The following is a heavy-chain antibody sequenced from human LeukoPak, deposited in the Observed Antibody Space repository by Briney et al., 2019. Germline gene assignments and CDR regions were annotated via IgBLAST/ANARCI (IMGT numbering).Heavy chain of an antibody. V-gene: IGHV4-59*08. D-gene: IGHD6-13*01. CDR3: ARLGSSWYPGAFDI. CDR2: IYYSGST. CDR1: GGSISSYY. J-gene: IGHJ3*02. Sequence: SETLSLTCAVSGGSISSYYWSWIRQPPGKGLEWIGYIYYSGSTNYNPSLKSRVTISVDTSKNQFSLKLSSVTAADTAVYYCARLGSSWYPGAFDIWGQGTMVTVSS.